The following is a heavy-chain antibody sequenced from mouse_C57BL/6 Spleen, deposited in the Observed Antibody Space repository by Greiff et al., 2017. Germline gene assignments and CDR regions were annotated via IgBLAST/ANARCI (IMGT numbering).Heavy chain of an antibody. CDR1: GYTFTSYW. CDR3: ARNNYYGDYFDY. Sequence: QVQLQQPGAELVKPGASVKMSCKASGYTFTSYWITWVKQRPGQGLEWIGDIYPGSGSTNYNEKFKSKATLTVDTSSSTAYMQLSSLTSEDSAVYYCARNNYYGDYFDYWGQGTTRTVSS. J-gene: IGHJ2*01. D-gene: IGHD2-1*01. V-gene: IGHV1-55*01. CDR2: IYPGSGST.